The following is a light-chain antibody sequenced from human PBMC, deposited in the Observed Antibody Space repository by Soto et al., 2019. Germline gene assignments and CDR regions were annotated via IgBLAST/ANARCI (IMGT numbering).Light chain of an antibody. Sequence: QSVLTQPASVSGSPGQSITISCTGTSSDVGAYNLVSWYQQHPGRAPKLFIFDVSDRPSGVSDRFSGSKSGNTASLTISGLQAEDEASYYCSSYTNISTLVFGGGTKLTVL. CDR2: DVS. V-gene: IGLV2-14*02. J-gene: IGLJ3*02. CDR1: SSDVGAYNL. CDR3: SSYTNISTLV.